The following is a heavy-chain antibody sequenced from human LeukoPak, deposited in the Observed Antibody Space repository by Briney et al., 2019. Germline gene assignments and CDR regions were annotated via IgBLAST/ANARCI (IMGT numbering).Heavy chain of an antibody. V-gene: IGHV3-66*02. Sequence: GGSLRLSCVVSGFTVSNNYMSWVRQAPGKGLEWLSAIYTGGATYYADSVKGRFTISRDISKNTVYLQMNSLRAEDTAMYYCASEGDWGQGTLVTVSS. CDR2: IYTGGAT. D-gene: IGHD3-16*01. CDR3: ASEGD. J-gene: IGHJ4*02. CDR1: GFTVSNNY.